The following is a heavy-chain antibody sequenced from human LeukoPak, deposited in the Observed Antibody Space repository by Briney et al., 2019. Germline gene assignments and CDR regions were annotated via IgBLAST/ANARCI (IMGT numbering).Heavy chain of an antibody. Sequence: ASVKVSCKVSGYTLTELSMHWVRQAPGKGLEWMGGFDPEDGETIYAQKFQGRVTMTEDTSTDTAYMELSSLRSEDTAVYYCAKDWGYSGYDLRPDYWGQGTLVTVSS. CDR1: GYTLTELS. J-gene: IGHJ4*02. CDR3: AKDWGYSGYDLRPDY. CDR2: FDPEDGET. D-gene: IGHD5-12*01. V-gene: IGHV1-24*01.